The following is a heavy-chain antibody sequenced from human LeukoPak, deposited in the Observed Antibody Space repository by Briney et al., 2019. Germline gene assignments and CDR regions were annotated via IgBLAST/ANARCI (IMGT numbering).Heavy chain of an antibody. D-gene: IGHD4-17*01. CDR1: GFTFSSYR. CDR2: ISGGGETT. V-gene: IGHV3-23*01. J-gene: IGHJ4*02. Sequence: GVSLRLSCAASGFTFSSYRMNWVRQAPGKGLEWVSSISGGGETTYYADSAKGRFTISRDNSQNTLYLQMNSLRAEDTAVYYCARDYADYVGYFFFDYWGQGTLVTVSS. CDR3: ARDYADYVGYFFFDY.